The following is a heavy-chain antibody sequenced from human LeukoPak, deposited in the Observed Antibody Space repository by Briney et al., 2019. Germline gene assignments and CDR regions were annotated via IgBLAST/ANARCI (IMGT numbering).Heavy chain of an antibody. J-gene: IGHJ6*02. CDR3: ARRGAGFGEFYYYGIDV. CDR1: GYIFTGYH. V-gene: IGHV1-2*02. CDR2: INPNTGGT. D-gene: IGHD3-10*01. Sequence: ASVKASCKASGYIFTGYHLHWVRQAPGQGLEWMGWINPNTGGTKYAQKFQGRVNMTRDTSISTAYMELSRLTSDDTAVYFCARRGAGFGEFYYYGIDVWGLGTAVTVSS.